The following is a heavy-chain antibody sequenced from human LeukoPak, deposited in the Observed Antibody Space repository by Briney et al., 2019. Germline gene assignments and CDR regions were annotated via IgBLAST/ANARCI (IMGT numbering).Heavy chain of an antibody. CDR1: GGSISSYY. CDR3: SKGRLNWNY. D-gene: IGHD1-20*01. Sequence: PSETLSLTCTVSGGSISSYYWSWIRQPPGKGLEWIGYIYYSGSTNYNPSLNSRVTISVDTPKNQFSLKLSSVTAADTAVYYCSKGRLNWNYWGQGTLVTVSS. CDR2: IYYSGST. V-gene: IGHV4-59*01. J-gene: IGHJ4*02.